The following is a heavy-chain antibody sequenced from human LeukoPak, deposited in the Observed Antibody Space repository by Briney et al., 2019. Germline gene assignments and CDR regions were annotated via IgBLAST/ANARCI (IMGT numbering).Heavy chain of an antibody. CDR2: FDPEDGET. CDR3: ARDRREWEQWYGY. V-gene: IGHV1-24*01. J-gene: IGHJ4*02. D-gene: IGHD1-26*01. Sequence: GASVKVSCKVSGYTLTELSMHWVRQAPGKGLEWMGGFDPEDGETIYAQKLQGRVTMTTDTSTSTAYMELRSLRSDDTAVYYCARDRREWEQWYGYWGQGTLVTVSS. CDR1: GYTLTELS.